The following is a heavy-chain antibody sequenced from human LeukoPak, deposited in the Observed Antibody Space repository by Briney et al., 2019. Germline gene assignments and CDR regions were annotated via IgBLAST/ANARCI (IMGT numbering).Heavy chain of an antibody. D-gene: IGHD3-9*01. CDR2: IYYSVST. CDR1: GGSISRYY. V-gene: IGHV4-59*01. Sequence: SETLSLTCTVSGGSISRYYRSWIRQPPGRGLEWVGYIYYSVSTNYNPSLKSRVTSSVDTSKDQFSLKLSSVTAADTAAYYCARSPNILTGRYYFDYGGQGTLVTVSS. CDR3: ARSPNILTGRYYFDY. J-gene: IGHJ4*02.